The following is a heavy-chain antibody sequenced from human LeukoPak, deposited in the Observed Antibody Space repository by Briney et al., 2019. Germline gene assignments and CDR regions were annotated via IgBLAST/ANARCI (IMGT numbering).Heavy chain of an antibody. J-gene: IGHJ3*02. D-gene: IGHD6-19*01. V-gene: IGHV7-4-1*01. CDR2: INTNTGNP. Sequence: ASVKVSCKASGYTFTSYAMNWVRQAPGQGLEWMGWINTNTGNPTYAQGFTGRFVFSLDTSVSTAYLQIGSLKAEDTAVYYCARVRPIAVALDAFDIWGQGTMVTVSS. CDR1: GYTFTSYA. CDR3: ARVRPIAVALDAFDI.